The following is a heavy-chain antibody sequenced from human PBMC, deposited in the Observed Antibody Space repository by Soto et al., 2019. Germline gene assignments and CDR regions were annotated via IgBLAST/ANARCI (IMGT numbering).Heavy chain of an antibody. CDR3: ARAHSTYYYDSSGYYRPHNWFDP. CDR1: GYTFTSYY. CDR2: INPSGGST. J-gene: IGHJ5*02. V-gene: IGHV1-46*01. Sequence: ASVKVSCKASGYTFTSYYMHWVRQAPGQGLEWMGIINPSGGSTSYAQKFQGRVTMTRDTSTSTVYMELSSLRSEDTAVYYCARAHSTYYYDSSGYYRPHNWFDPWGQGTLVTVSS. D-gene: IGHD3-22*01.